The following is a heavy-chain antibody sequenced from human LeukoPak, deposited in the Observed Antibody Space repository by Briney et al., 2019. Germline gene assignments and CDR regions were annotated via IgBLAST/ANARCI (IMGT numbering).Heavy chain of an antibody. CDR3: ARERSTVAGNYLDY. CDR1: GVSISSYY. Sequence: ASEALSLTCTVSGVSISSYYWSWIRQPPGKGLEWIGYIYYSGSTNYNPSLKSRVTISVDTSKNQFSLKLSSVTAADTAVYYCARERSTVAGNYLDYWGLGTLVTVSS. V-gene: IGHV4-59*01. J-gene: IGHJ4*02. CDR2: IYYSGST. D-gene: IGHD6-19*01.